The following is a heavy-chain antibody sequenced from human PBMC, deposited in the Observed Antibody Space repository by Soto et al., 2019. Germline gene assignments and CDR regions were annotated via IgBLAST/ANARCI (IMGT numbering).Heavy chain of an antibody. D-gene: IGHD1-20*01. J-gene: IGHJ5*02. CDR3: SRGGISYQKWFDP. Sequence: GESLKISCEDSGYTFSTYWISWVRQTPGKGLEWMGEIDPSDSYTIYSPSFQGHVTISSDKPARTAYLEWSSLKASDNAVFFCSRGGISYQKWFDPWGQGTLVTVSS. CDR1: GYTFSTYW. CDR2: IDPSDSYT. V-gene: IGHV5-10-1*01.